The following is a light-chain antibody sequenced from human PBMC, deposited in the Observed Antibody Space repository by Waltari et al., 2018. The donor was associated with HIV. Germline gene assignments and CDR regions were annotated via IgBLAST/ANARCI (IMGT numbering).Light chain of an antibody. J-gene: IGKJ4*01. V-gene: IGKV3-15*01. CDR1: QSVNNN. CDR2: GAS. CDR3: QQYAASPLT. Sequence: IVMTQSPAILSVSPGERATLSCRASQSVNNNLAWYQQIPGQAPRLLIYGASTRATGIPARFSGSVAVTDFILTISRLEPEDCAVYYCQQYAASPLTFGGGTRVEIK.